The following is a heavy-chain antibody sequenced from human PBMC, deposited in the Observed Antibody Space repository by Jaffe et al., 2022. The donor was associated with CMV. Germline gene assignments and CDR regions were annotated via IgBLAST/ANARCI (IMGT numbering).Heavy chain of an antibody. D-gene: IGHD6-6*01. CDR2: ISWNSGSI. CDR3: AKELYSSSRPDDGYYYGMDV. Sequence: EVQLVESGGGLVQPGRSLRLSCAASGFTFDDYAMHWVRQAPGKGLEWVSGISWNSGSIGYADSVKGRFTISRDNAKNSLYLQMNSLRAEDTALYYCAKELYSSSRPDDGYYYGMDVWGQGTTVTVSS. CDR1: GFTFDDYA. V-gene: IGHV3-9*01. J-gene: IGHJ6*02.